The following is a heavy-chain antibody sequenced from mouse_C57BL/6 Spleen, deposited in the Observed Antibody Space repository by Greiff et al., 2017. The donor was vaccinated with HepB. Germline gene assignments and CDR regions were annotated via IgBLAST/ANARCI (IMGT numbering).Heavy chain of an antibody. V-gene: IGHV7-3*01. CDR3: ARYGGYPHYWYFDV. CDR1: GFTFTDYY. J-gene: IGHJ1*03. CDR2: IRNKANGYTT. D-gene: IGHD2-2*01. Sequence: EVHLVESGGGLVQPGGSLSLSCAASGFTFTDYYMSWVRQPPGKALEWLGFIRNKANGYTTEYSASVKGRFTISRDNSQSILYIQMNALRAEDSATYYCARYGGYPHYWYFDVWGTGTTVTVSS.